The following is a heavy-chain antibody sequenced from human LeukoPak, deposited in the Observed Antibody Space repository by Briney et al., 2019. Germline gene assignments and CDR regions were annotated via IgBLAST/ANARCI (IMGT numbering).Heavy chain of an antibody. V-gene: IGHV3-23*01. CDR2: ISERGGST. CDR3: AKRGIVIRGILVIGYHQEAYHYDC. Sequence: GGSLRLSCVVSGISLSNYAMTWVRQAPGKGLEWVSYISERGGSTTYADSVKGRFTISRDTSLNTLYLQMSSLRAEDTAVYFCAKRGIVIRGILVIGYHQEAYHYDCWGQGVLVTVSS. CDR1: GISLSNYA. J-gene: IGHJ4*02. D-gene: IGHD3-10*01.